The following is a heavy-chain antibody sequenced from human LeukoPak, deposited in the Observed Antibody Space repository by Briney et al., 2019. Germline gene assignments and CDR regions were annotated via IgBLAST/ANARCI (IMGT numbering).Heavy chain of an antibody. Sequence: GSLRLSCAASGFTFSSFAMGWVRQAPGKGLEWIGYIYYSGSTNYNPSLKSRVTISVDASKNQFSLKLSSVTAADTAVYYCARSQNWNYADYWGQGTLVTVSS. D-gene: IGHD1-7*01. CDR3: ARSQNWNYADY. CDR1: GFTFSSFA. CDR2: IYYSGST. V-gene: IGHV4-59*01. J-gene: IGHJ4*02.